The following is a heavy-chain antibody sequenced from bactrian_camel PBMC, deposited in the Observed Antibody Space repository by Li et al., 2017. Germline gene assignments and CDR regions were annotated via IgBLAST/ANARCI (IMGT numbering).Heavy chain of an antibody. CDR1: GYTVSSGC. J-gene: IGHJ6*01. CDR3: AQSMSWVLGADFEY. D-gene: IGHD5*01. V-gene: IGHV3S40*01. Sequence: VQLVESGGGSVQAGGSLRLSCAASGYTVSSGCMGWFRQAPGKGLEWVSSINSGSGPAYYAESVKGRFTISRDNAKNTLYLQLDSLKNEDTAMCYCAQSMSWVLGADFEYWGQGTQVTVS. CDR2: INSGSGPA.